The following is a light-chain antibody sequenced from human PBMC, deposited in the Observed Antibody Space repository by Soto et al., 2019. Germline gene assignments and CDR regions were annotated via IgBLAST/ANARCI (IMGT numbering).Light chain of an antibody. CDR3: SSYTSRSTVI. J-gene: IGLJ2*01. V-gene: IGLV2-14*03. Sequence: QSALTQPASVSGSPGQSIAISCTGSSSDVGGYNYVSWYQQHSGKAPKLMIYDVSSRPSGVSDRFSGSKSGNTASLTISGLQAEDEAEYYCSSYTSRSTVIFGGGTKLTVL. CDR1: SSDVGGYNY. CDR2: DVS.